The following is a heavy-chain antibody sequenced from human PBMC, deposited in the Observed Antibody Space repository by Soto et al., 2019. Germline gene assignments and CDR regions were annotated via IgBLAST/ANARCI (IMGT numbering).Heavy chain of an antibody. J-gene: IGHJ6*02. Sequence: QVQLQESGPGLVKPSETLSLTCTVSGGSVSSGSYYWSWIRQPPGKGLEWIGYIYYSGSTNYNPSLKSRVTISVDTSKNQFSLKLSSVTAADTAVYYCAREGAYDYYYYYGMDVWGQGTTVTVSS. D-gene: IGHD5-12*01. CDR1: GGSVSSGSYY. V-gene: IGHV4-61*01. CDR3: AREGAYDYYYYYGMDV. CDR2: IYYSGST.